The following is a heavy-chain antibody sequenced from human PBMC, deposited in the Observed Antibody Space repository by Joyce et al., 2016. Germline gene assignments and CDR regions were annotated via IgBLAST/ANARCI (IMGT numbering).Heavy chain of an antibody. CDR2: ISPYNGNT. Sequence: QVLLVQSGAEVKKPGASVKVSCKASGYTFSHFGISWVRQGPGQGLGWVGWISPYNGNTKYSGKFQGRVTMTTDTSTDTAYMELRSLRSGDTAVYFCAGEPPVVAAALFDFWGQGTLVTVSS. J-gene: IGHJ4*02. CDR1: GYTFSHFG. CDR3: AGEPPVVAAALFDF. D-gene: IGHD6-13*01. V-gene: IGHV1-18*04.